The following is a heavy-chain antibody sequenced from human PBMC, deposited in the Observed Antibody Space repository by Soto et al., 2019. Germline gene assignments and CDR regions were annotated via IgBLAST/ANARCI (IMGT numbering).Heavy chain of an antibody. CDR3: AKEELLWFGELRVFDY. V-gene: IGHV3-23*01. Sequence: EVQLLESGGGLVQPGGSLRLSCAASGFTFSSYAMSWVRQAPGKGLEWVSAISGSGGSTYYADSVKGRFTISRDNSKNTLYLQMSSLRAEDTAVYYCAKEELLWFGELRVFDYWGQGTLVTVSS. D-gene: IGHD3-10*01. J-gene: IGHJ4*02. CDR1: GFTFSSYA. CDR2: ISGSGGST.